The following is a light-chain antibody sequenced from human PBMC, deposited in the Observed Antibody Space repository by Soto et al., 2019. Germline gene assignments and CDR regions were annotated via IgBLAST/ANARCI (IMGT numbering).Light chain of an antibody. CDR1: QSISSNK. CDR3: QQYAGSPTT. CDR2: GVS. J-gene: IGKJ5*01. Sequence: EFVMTQSPSTLSVSPGESATLSCRASQSISSNKLAWYQQKPGQAPRLLLFGVSNRATGIPARFSGSGSGTDFSLTISRLEPEDSAVYYCQQYAGSPTTFGQGTRLEIK. V-gene: IGKV3-20*01.